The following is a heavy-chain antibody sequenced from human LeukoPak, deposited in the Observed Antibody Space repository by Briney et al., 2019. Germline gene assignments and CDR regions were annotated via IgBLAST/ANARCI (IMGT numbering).Heavy chain of an antibody. CDR1: ACTFRSYW. Sequence: GGPMRFCSTASACTFRSYWLHWVRQAPGLGLVWFSRIHSNGSSTSYADSVKGRFTISRDNAKNTLYLQMNSLRAEDTAVYYCARAGYVLRFLEWLLYGDYFDYWGQGTLVTVSS. J-gene: IGHJ4*02. CDR3: ARAGYVLRFLEWLLYGDYFDY. CDR2: IHSNGSST. V-gene: IGHV3-74*01. D-gene: IGHD3-3*01.